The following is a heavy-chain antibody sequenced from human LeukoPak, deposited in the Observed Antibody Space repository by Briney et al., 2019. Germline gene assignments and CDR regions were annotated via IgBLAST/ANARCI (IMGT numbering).Heavy chain of an antibody. J-gene: IGHJ4*02. CDR1: GFTFSSYW. D-gene: IGHD1-1*01. V-gene: IGHV3-74*01. CDR3: AREGPGNDFDY. CDR2: INSDGSST. Sequence: GGSLRLSCAASGFTFSSYWMHWVRQAPGKGLVWVSRINSDGSSTRYADSVKGRFTMSRDNAKNTLYLQMNSLRAEDTAVYYCAREGPGNDFDYWGQGTLVTVSS.